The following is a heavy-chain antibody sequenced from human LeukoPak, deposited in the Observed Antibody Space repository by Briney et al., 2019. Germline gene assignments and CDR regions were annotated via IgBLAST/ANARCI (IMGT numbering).Heavy chain of an antibody. V-gene: IGHV3-74*01. Sequence: GGSLRLSCAASGFTFSSYWMHWVRQAPGKGLVWVSCINRDGSDPSYAHSVKCRFTISTHTPKNTLYLQMNSLRAEDTAVYYCARDFKLAFDIWGQGTMVTVSS. CDR3: ARDFKLAFDI. CDR1: GFTFSSYW. CDR2: INRDGSDP. J-gene: IGHJ3*02.